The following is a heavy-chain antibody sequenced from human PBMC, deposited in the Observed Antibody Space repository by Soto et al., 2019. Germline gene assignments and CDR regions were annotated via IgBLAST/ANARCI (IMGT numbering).Heavy chain of an antibody. CDR2: ISSSSSTI. D-gene: IGHD3-9*01. CDR3: ARDGVLRYFDWLSPFDY. Sequence: ESGGGLVQPGGPLRLSCPASGFPFSSYSMTWAPLVPGKGLEWVSYISSSSSTIYYADSVKGRFTISRDNAKNSLYLQMNSLRDEDTAVYYCARDGVLRYFDWLSPFDYWGQGTLVTVSS. V-gene: IGHV3-48*02. CDR1: GFPFSSYS. J-gene: IGHJ4*02.